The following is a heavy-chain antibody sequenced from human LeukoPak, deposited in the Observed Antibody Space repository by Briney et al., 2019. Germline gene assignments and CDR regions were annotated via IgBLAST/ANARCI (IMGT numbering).Heavy chain of an antibody. Sequence: SETLSLTCTVSGGSITSYYWSWIRQPPGKGLEWIGYIYYIGSTNYNPSPKSRVTISVDTSKNQFSLKLSSVIAADTAVYYCARGFGSGSPFDYWGQGTLVTVSS. CDR3: ARGFGSGSPFDY. J-gene: IGHJ4*02. CDR2: IYYIGST. V-gene: IGHV4-59*01. CDR1: GGSITSYY. D-gene: IGHD3-10*01.